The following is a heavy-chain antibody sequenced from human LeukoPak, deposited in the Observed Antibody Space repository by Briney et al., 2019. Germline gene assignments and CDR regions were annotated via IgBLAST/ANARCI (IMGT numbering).Heavy chain of an antibody. V-gene: IGHV4-59*01. Sequence: SETLSLTCTVSGGSINSYYWSWIRQPPGKGLEWIGYIYYSGSTNYNPSLKSRVTISVDTSKNQFSLKLSSVTAADTAVYYCASGFRFPHWFDPWGQGTLVTVSS. CDR1: GGSINSYY. J-gene: IGHJ5*02. CDR2: IYYSGST. D-gene: IGHD5-12*01. CDR3: ASGFRFPHWFDP.